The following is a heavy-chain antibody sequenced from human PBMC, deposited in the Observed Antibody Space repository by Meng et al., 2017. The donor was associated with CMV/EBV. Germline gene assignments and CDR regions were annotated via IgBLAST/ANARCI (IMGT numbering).Heavy chain of an antibody. Sequence: YSIHWVRQAPGQRLEWVRWINAGNGDTKSSQKFQGRLTITRDSSASTVYMELSSVRFEDTAVYYCARTRTYCASTSCYTGGYYFDYWGQGTLVTVSS. CDR3: ARTRTYCASTSCYTGGYYFDY. D-gene: IGHD2-2*02. V-gene: IGHV1-3*01. J-gene: IGHJ4*02. CDR2: INAGNGDT. CDR1: YS.